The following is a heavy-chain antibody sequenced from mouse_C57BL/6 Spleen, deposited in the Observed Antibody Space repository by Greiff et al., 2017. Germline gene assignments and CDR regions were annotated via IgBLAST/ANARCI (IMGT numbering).Heavy chain of an antibody. Sequence: DVHLVESGEGLVKPGGSLKLSCAASGFTFSSYAMSWVRQTPEKRLEWVAYISSGGDYIYYADTVKGRFTISRDNARNTLYLQMSSLKSEDTAMYYCTRDQGDYYGSFDYWGQGTTLTVSS. D-gene: IGHD1-1*01. J-gene: IGHJ2*01. CDR1: GFTFSSYA. CDR3: TRDQGDYYGSFDY. CDR2: ISSGGDYI. V-gene: IGHV5-9-1*02.